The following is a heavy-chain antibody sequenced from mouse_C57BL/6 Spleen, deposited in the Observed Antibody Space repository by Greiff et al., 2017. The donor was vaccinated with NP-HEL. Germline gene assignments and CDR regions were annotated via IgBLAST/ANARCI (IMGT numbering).Heavy chain of an antibody. CDR2: ISSGSSTI. D-gene: IGHD4-1*01. CDR1: GFTFSDYG. CDR3: ARGWDANFDY. J-gene: IGHJ2*01. V-gene: IGHV5-17*01. Sequence: EVHLVESGGGLVKPGGSLKLSCAASGFTFSDYGMHWVRQAPEKGLEWVAYISSGSSTIYYADTVKGRFTISRDNAKNTLFLQMTSLRSEDTAMYYCARGWDANFDYWGQGTTLTVSS.